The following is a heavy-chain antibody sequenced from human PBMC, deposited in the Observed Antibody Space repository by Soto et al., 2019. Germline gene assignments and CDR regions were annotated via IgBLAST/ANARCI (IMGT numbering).Heavy chain of an antibody. V-gene: IGHV1-69*12. CDR2: IIPIFGTA. J-gene: IGHJ6*02. CDR3: ARGPLGYCISTSCPSDV. CDR1: GGTFSSYA. Sequence: QVQLVQSGAEVKKPGSSVKVSCKASGGTFSSYAISWVRQAPGQGLEWMGGIIPIFGTANYAQKFQGRVTIHADESTSTAYMERSSLRSEDTAVYYCARGPLGYCISTSCPSDVWGQGTTVTVSS. D-gene: IGHD2-2*01.